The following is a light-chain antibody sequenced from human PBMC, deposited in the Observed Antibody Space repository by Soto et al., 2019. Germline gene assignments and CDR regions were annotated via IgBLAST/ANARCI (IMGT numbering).Light chain of an antibody. J-gene: IGKJ4*01. V-gene: IGKV3-11*01. Sequence: EIVLTHSPATLSFSPLERGTLSFSASQSVSSNLAWYQQKPGQAPRVLIYAASNRATGIPARFSGSGSGTDFTLTINSLEPEDFAVYYCQQYDNSPLNFGGGTKVDIK. CDR1: QSVSSN. CDR3: QQYDNSPLN. CDR2: AAS.